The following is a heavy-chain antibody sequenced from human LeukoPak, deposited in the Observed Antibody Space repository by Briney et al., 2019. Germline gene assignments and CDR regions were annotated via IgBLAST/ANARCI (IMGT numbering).Heavy chain of an antibody. CDR3: ARGGWLRLRYRDVYFDY. J-gene: IGHJ4*02. V-gene: IGHV4-59*01. Sequence: SETLSLTCTVSGGSISSCYWSWIRQPPGKGLEWIGYIYYSGSTNYNPSLKSRVTISVDTSKNQFSLKLSSVTAADTAVYYCARGGWLRLRYRDVYFDYWGQGTLVTVSS. CDR2: IYYSGST. CDR1: GGSISSCY. D-gene: IGHD5-12*01.